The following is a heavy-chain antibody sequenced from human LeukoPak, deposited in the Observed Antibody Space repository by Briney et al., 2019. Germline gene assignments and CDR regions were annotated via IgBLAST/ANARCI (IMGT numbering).Heavy chain of an antibody. CDR1: GFTFSSYW. CDR3: AKHKENYGDSCLDDY. CDR2: IKQDGSEK. V-gene: IGHV3-7*03. Sequence: GGSLRLSCAASGFTFSSYWMSWVRQAPGKGLEWVANIKQDGSEKYYVDSVKGRFTISRDNSKNTLYLQMNSLRAEDTAVYYCAKHKENYGDSCLDDYWGQGTLVTVSS. D-gene: IGHD4-17*01. J-gene: IGHJ4*02.